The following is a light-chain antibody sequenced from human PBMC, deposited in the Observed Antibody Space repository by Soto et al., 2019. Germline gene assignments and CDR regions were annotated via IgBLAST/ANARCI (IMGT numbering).Light chain of an antibody. CDR3: SSYTSSSSGV. Sequence: QSALTQPASVSGSPGQSITISCTGTSSDVGAYDYVSWYQQHPGEAPKLMIYDVSHHPSGVSNRFSRSKSGYTDSLTISGLQAEYEAHYYFSSYTSSSSGVFGRGTKLTVL. J-gene: IGLJ3*02. CDR1: SSDVGAYDY. V-gene: IGLV2-14*01. CDR2: DVS.